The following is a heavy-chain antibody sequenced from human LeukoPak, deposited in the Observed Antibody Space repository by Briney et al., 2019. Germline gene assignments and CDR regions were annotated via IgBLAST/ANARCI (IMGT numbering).Heavy chain of an antibody. CDR3: ARDRAAYDFWSGSLQ. Sequence: GGSLRLSCAASGFTFSSYAMHWVRQAPGKGLEWVAVISYDGSNKYYADSVKGRFTISRDNSKNTLYLQMNSLRAVDTAVYYCARDRAAYDFWSGSLQWGQGTLVTVSS. V-gene: IGHV3-30-3*01. CDR1: GFTFSSYA. CDR2: ISYDGSNK. D-gene: IGHD3-3*01. J-gene: IGHJ4*02.